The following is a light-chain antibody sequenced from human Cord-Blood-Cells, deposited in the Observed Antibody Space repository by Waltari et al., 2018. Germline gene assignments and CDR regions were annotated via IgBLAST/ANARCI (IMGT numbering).Light chain of an antibody. V-gene: IGKV1-39*01. J-gene: IGKJ2*03. CDR2: AAS. CDR3: QQSYSTSPS. CDR1: QSISSY. Sequence: DIQMTQSPSSLSASVGDRVTLTCRASQSISSYLNWYQQKPGKAPKLQIYAASSLQSGVPSRFSGSGSGTDFTLTISSLQPEDFATYYCQQSYSTSPSFGQGTKLEIK.